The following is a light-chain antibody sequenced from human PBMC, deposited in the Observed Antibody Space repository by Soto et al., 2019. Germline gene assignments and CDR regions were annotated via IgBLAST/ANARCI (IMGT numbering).Light chain of an antibody. Sequence: QSALTQPASVSGSPGQSITISCTGTSSDVGGYNYVSWYQQHPGKAPKLMIYDVTNRPSGVSDRFSGSKSGNTASLAISGLQAEDEGDYYCSSFTRTNTYVFGSGTKVTVL. J-gene: IGLJ1*01. CDR3: SSFTRTNTYV. CDR1: SSDVGGYNY. CDR2: DVT. V-gene: IGLV2-14*03.